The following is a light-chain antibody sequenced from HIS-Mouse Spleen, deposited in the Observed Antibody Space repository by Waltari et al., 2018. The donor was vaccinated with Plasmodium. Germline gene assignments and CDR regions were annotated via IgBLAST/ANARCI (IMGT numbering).Light chain of an antibody. V-gene: IGLV2-23*03. CDR1: SRAVGSYNL. CDR2: EGS. J-gene: IGLJ2*01. CDR3: CSYAGSSTFVV. Sequence: QSALTQPASVSGSPGQSITLSCTGTSRAVGSYNLVSWYQQHPGKAPKLMIYEGSKRPSGVSNRFSGSKSGNTASLTISGLQAEDEADYYCCSYAGSSTFVVFGGGTKLTVL.